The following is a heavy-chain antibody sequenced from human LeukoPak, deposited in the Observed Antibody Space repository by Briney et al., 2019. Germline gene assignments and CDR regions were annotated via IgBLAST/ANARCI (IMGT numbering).Heavy chain of an antibody. J-gene: IGHJ6*02. V-gene: IGHV3-30*18. CDR1: GFTFSSYG. Sequence: PGGSLRLSCAASGFTFSSYGMHWVRQPPGKGLEWVAVISYDGSNKYYADSVKGRFTIYRDNSKNTLYLQMNSLRAEDTAVYYCAKENWNYGYYYYYYGMDVWGQGTTVTVSS. CDR3: AKENWNYGYYYYYYGMDV. D-gene: IGHD1-7*01. CDR2: ISYDGSNK.